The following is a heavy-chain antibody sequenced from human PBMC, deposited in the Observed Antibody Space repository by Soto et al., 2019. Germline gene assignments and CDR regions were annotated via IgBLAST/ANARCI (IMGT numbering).Heavy chain of an antibody. CDR2: VYYGGT. D-gene: IGHD4-4*01. CDR1: GGSMSSNY. J-gene: IGHJ4*02. Sequence: SETLSLTCTVSGGSMSSNYWSWIRQSPAKGLEWIGFVYYGGTNYNPSFESRVTMSVDTPKKQFSLELSDVTAADTAVYYCVSYRGAFYFDHWGQGTLVTAPQ. V-gene: IGHV4-59*01. CDR3: VSYRGAFYFDH.